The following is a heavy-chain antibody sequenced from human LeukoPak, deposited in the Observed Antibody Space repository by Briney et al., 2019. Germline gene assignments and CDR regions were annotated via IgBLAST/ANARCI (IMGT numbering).Heavy chain of an antibody. V-gene: IGHV3-7*03. Sequence: PGGSLRLSCEATGFTFSFYWMSWVRQAPGKGLEWVANIKEDGSEKNYIDSVKGRFTISRDNAKNSLYLQMNSLRVEDTAVYYCANYDILTGTFDYWGQGTLVTVSS. J-gene: IGHJ4*02. CDR1: GFTFSFYW. CDR2: IKEDGSEK. CDR3: ANYDILTGTFDY. D-gene: IGHD3-9*01.